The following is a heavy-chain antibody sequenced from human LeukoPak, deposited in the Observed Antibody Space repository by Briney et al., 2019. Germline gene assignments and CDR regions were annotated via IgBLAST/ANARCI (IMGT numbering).Heavy chain of an antibody. CDR2: ISSSGSTI. J-gene: IGHJ5*02. Sequence: GGSLRLSCVVSGFTFSDYYMSWIRQAPGKGLEWVSYISSSGSTIYYADSVKGRFTISRDNAKNSLYLQMNSLRAEDTALYYCARKGIMIFNSWFDPWGQGTLVTVSS. CDR1: GFTFSDYY. D-gene: IGHD3/OR15-3a*01. CDR3: ARKGIMIFNSWFDP. V-gene: IGHV3-11*04.